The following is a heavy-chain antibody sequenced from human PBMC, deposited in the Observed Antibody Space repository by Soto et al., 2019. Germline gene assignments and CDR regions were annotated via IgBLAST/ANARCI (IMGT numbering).Heavy chain of an antibody. CDR2: SNTSGGST. Sequence: ASVKVSCKASGYTCTSDDMHWVGQAPVQGLEWMGISNTSGGSTSYAQKFQGRVTMTRETSTSTVYMELSSLRSEDTAVYYCARPGDGYNWWAFDIWG. D-gene: IGHD5-12*01. J-gene: IGHJ3*02. CDR3: ARPGDGYNWWAFDI. V-gene: IGHV1-46*03. CDR1: GYTCTSDD.